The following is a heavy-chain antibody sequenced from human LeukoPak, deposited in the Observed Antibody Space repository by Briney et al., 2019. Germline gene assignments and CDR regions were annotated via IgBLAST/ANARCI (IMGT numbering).Heavy chain of an antibody. CDR1: GYTFTGYY. CDR3: ARDSSSRKNNWFDP. D-gene: IGHD6-13*01. V-gene: IGHV1-2*02. J-gene: IGHJ5*02. CDR2: INPNSGGT. Sequence: GASVTVSCKASGYTFTGYYMHWVRQAPGQGLEWMGWINPNSGGTNYAQKFQGRVTMTRDTSISTAYMELSRLRSDDTAVYYCARDSSSRKNNWFDPWGQGTLVTVSS.